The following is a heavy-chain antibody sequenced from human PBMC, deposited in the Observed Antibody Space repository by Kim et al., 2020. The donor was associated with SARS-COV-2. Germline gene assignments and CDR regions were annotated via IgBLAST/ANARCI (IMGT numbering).Heavy chain of an antibody. J-gene: IGHJ5*02. CDR2: IYYSGRT. D-gene: IGHD5-12*01. Sequence: RQPPGESLEWIGYIYYSGRTYYNPSLKSRVTISVDRSKNQFSLKLGSVTAADTAVYYCARVVAGSWFDPWGQGTLVTVSS. CDR3: ARVVAGSWFDP. V-gene: IGHV4-30-2*01.